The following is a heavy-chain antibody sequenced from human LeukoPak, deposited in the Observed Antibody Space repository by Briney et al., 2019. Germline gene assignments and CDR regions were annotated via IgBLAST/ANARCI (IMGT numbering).Heavy chain of an antibody. J-gene: IGHJ4*02. Sequence: ASVKVSCKTSGFTFTGYHIHWVRQAPGQGLEWMGWINPNSGDTNLAQNSQGRVTMTSDTSISTAYMEMSSLRSDDTTVYYCARVVTVGAASRFDYWGQGTLVTVSS. CDR3: ARVVTVGAASRFDY. D-gene: IGHD1-26*01. CDR2: INPNSGDT. V-gene: IGHV1-2*02. CDR1: GFTFTGYH.